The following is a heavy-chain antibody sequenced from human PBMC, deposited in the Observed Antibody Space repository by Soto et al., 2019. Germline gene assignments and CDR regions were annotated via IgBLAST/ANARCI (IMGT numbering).Heavy chain of an antibody. CDR3: EKENRSSSSWFEFDY. J-gene: IGHJ4*02. CDR1: GFTFSSYA. Sequence: EVQLLESGGGLVQPGGSLRLSCAASGFTFSSYAMSWVRQAPGKGLEWVSAISGSGGSTYYADSVKGRFTISSHNSKNTLYQTMYRLRAQEEAKYYCEKENRSSSSWFEFDYWGQGTLVTVSS. CDR2: ISGSGGST. V-gene: IGHV3-23*01. D-gene: IGHD6-13*01.